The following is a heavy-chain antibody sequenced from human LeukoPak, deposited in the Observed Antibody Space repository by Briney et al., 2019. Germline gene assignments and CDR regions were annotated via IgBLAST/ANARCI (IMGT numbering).Heavy chain of an antibody. Sequence: GGSLRLSCAASGFTFSSYAMHWVRQAPGKGLEGVAVISYDGSNKYYADSVKGRFTISRDNSKNTLYLQMNSLRAEDTAVYYCARGPTGEVPFDYWGQGTLVTVSS. D-gene: IGHD7-27*01. J-gene: IGHJ4*02. CDR3: ARGPTGEVPFDY. CDR2: ISYDGSNK. CDR1: GFTFSSYA. V-gene: IGHV3-30-3*01.